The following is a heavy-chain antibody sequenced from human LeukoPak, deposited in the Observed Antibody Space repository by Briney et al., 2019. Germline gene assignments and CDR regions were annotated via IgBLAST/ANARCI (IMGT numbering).Heavy chain of an antibody. CDR1: GFTFSSYG. CDR2: ISYDGSNK. Sequence: GGSLRLSCAASGFTFSSYGMHWVRQAPGKGLEWVAVISYDGSNKYYADSVKGRFTISRDNSKNTLYLQMNSLRAEDTAVYYCAKSAYGILTGYLDYWGQGTLVTVSS. D-gene: IGHD3-9*01. V-gene: IGHV3-30*18. J-gene: IGHJ4*02. CDR3: AKSAYGILTGYLDY.